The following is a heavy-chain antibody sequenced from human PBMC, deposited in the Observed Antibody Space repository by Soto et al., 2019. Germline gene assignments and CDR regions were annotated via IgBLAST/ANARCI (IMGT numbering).Heavy chain of an antibody. CDR1: GYSFTSNW. CDR3: ARHGATIRSEFDY. D-gene: IGHD5-12*01. Sequence: PGESLKISCKGSGYSFTSNWIGWVRQMPGKGLEWMGIIYPGDSDTRYSPSFQGQVTISADKSISTAYLQWSSLKASDTAMYYCARHGATIRSEFDYWGQGTLVTVSS. J-gene: IGHJ4*02. CDR2: IYPGDSDT. V-gene: IGHV5-51*01.